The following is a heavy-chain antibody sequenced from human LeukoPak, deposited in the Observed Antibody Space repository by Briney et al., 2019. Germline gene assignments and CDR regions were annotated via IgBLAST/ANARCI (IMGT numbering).Heavy chain of an antibody. Sequence: GESLKISCKGSGYSFTSYWIGWVRQMPGKGLEWMGIIYPGDSDTRYSPSFQGQVTISADKSISTAYLQWSSLKPSDTAMYYCASTRYCSSTSCYTAFDIWGQGTMVTVSS. CDR1: GYSFTSYW. D-gene: IGHD2-2*02. CDR3: ASTRYCSSTSCYTAFDI. CDR2: IYPGDSDT. V-gene: IGHV5-51*01. J-gene: IGHJ3*02.